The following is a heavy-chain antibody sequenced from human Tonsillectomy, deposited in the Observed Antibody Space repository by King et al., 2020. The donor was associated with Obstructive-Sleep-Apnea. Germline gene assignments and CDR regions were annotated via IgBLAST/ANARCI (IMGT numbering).Heavy chain of an antibody. CDR3: ARGSGPRYYYGMDV. CDR2: IWYDGSNE. J-gene: IGHJ6*02. V-gene: IGHV3-33*01. Sequence: VQLVESGGGVVQPGGSLRLSCAASGFTFSSYGMHWVRQSPGKGLEWVAVIWYDGSNEYYADSVKARFTISRDNSKNTLYLQMNSLRAEDTAVYYCARGSGPRYYYGMDVWGQGTTVTVSS. CDR1: GFTFSSYG. D-gene: IGHD2-8*02.